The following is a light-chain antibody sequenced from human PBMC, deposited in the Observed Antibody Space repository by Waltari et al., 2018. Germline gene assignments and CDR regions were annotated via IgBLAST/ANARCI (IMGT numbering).Light chain of an antibody. V-gene: IGLV1-40*01. CDR2: GNS. CDR3: QSYDSSLSAVV. J-gene: IGLJ2*01. CDR1: RSHIRAGYD. Sequence: QSVLTQPPSVSGAPGQRVTISCTGTRSHIRAGYDVHWYQQLPGTAPKLLIYGNSNRPSGVPDRFSGSKSGTSASLAITGLQAEDEADYYCQSYDSSLSAVVFGGGTKLTVL.